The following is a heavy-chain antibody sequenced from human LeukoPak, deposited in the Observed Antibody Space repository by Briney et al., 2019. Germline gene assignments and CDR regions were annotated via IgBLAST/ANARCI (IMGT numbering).Heavy chain of an antibody. CDR3: AKGLSSGWYKDYFDY. D-gene: IGHD6-19*01. CDR1: GFTFDDYA. J-gene: IGHJ4*02. Sequence: GRSLRLSCAASGFTFDDYAMHWVRHAPGKGLEWVSGISWNSGSIGYADSVKGRFTISRDNAKNSLYLQMNSLRAEDTALYYCAKGLSSGWYKDYFDYWGQGTLVTVSS. CDR2: ISWNSGSI. V-gene: IGHV3-9*01.